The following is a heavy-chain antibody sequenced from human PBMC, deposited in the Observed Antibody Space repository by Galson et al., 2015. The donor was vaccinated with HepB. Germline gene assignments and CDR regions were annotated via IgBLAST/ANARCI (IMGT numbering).Heavy chain of an antibody. Sequence: SVKVSCKASGYTFTSYSMHLVRQAPGQGLEWMGIINPSGVTTTNTQKFQGRVTMTRDTSASTVYMELSSLRSEDTAVYYCTRGTTVTTGDAFDIWGQGTVVTVSS. J-gene: IGHJ3*02. V-gene: IGHV1-46*03. D-gene: IGHD4-17*01. CDR1: GYTFTSYS. CDR2: INPSGVTT. CDR3: TRGTTVTTGDAFDI.